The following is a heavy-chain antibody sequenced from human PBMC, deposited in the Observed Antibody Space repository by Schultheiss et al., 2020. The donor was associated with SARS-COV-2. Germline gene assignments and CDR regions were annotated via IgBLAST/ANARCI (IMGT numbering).Heavy chain of an antibody. V-gene: IGHV1-69*13. J-gene: IGHJ1*01. D-gene: IGHD3-3*01. Sequence: SVKVSCKASGGTFSSYAISWVRQAPGQGLEWMGGIIPIFGTANYAQKFQGRVTITADESTSTAYMELSSLRSDDTAVYYCARDLAAYYDFWSGYRGYFQHWGQGTLVTVSS. CDR1: GGTFSSYA. CDR3: ARDLAAYYDFWSGYRGYFQH. CDR2: IIPIFGTA.